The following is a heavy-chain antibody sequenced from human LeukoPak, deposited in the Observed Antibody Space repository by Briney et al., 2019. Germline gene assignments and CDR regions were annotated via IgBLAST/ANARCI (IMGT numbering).Heavy chain of an antibody. Sequence: SVKVSCKASGGTFSSYTISWVRQAPGQGLEWMGRIIPILGITNYAQKFQGRVTITADKSTSTAYMELSSLRSEDTAVYYCARTGRVYYDSSGYFERAFDYWGQGTLVTVSS. CDR3: ARTGRVYYDSSGYFERAFDY. D-gene: IGHD3-22*01. CDR2: IIPILGIT. CDR1: GGTFSSYT. J-gene: IGHJ4*02. V-gene: IGHV1-69*02.